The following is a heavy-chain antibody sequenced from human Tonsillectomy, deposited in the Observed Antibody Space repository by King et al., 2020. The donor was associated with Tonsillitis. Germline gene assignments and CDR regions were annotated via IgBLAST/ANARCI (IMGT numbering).Heavy chain of an antibody. D-gene: IGHD3-22*01. Sequence: QLVQSGTEVKKPGESLKISCKGSGYTFTNYWIGWVRQMPGKGLEWMGLIYPDDSDTRYSPSFQGQGTISADKSINTSYLQWRSLKASDTAMYYCARGGLNDYDSSGYDYPFDYGGQGTLVT. CDR1: GYTFTNYW. J-gene: IGHJ4*02. V-gene: IGHV5-51*01. CDR3: ARGGLNDYDSSGYDYPFDY. CDR2: IYPDDSDT.